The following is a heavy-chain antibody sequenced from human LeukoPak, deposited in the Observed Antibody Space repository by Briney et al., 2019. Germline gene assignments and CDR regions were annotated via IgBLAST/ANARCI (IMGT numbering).Heavy chain of an antibody. D-gene: IGHD2-21*01. CDR3: ATDPLAYCGGDCPNWFDP. CDR2: ISYGGSNK. CDR1: GFTFSSYG. J-gene: IGHJ5*02. V-gene: IGHV3-30*03. Sequence: PGRSLRLSCAASGFTFSSYGMHWVRQAPGKGLEWVAVISYGGSNKYYADSVKGRFTISRDNSKNTLYLQMDSLRSEDTTVYYCATDPLAYCGGDCPNWFDPWGQGTLVTVSS.